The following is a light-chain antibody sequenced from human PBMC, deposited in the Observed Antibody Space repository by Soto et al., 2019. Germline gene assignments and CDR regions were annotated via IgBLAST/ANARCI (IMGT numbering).Light chain of an antibody. CDR3: QQYGSSPPIT. Sequence: EIVSTQSPGTLSLSKEERATLSRRASQSVSSSYLAWYQQKPGQAPRLLIYGASSRATGIPDRFSGSGSGTDFTLTISRREPEDFAVYYCQQYGSSPPITFGHGTLMEIK. V-gene: IGKV3-20*01. CDR2: GAS. CDR1: QSVSSSY. J-gene: IGKJ5*01.